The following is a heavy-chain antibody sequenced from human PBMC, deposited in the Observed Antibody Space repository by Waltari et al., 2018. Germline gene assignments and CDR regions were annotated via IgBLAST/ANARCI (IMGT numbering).Heavy chain of an antibody. CDR1: GYSISSGYY. D-gene: IGHD3-10*01. CDR2: IYHSGST. Sequence: QVQLQESGPGLVKPSETLSLTCAVSGYSISSGYYWGWIRKPPGRGLEGIGSIYHSGSTYYNPSLKSRVTISVDTSKNQFSLKLSSVTAADTAVYYCARVVRGGEGYYYYGMDVWGQGTTVTVSS. J-gene: IGHJ6*02. CDR3: ARVVRGGEGYYYYGMDV. V-gene: IGHV4-38-2*01.